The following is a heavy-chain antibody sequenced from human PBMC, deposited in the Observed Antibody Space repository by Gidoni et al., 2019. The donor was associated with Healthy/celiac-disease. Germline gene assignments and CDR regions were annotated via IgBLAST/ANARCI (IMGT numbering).Heavy chain of an antibody. CDR3: ARFWSGMQGMDV. J-gene: IGHJ6*02. Sequence: EVQLVESGGGLVQPGRSLRLSCAASGFTFDDYAMHWVRQAPGKGLEWVSGISWNSGSIGYADSVKGRFTISRDNAKNSLYLQMNSLRAEDTALYYCARFWSGMQGMDVWGQGTTVTVSS. CDR1: GFTFDDYA. CDR2: ISWNSGSI. D-gene: IGHD3-3*01. V-gene: IGHV3-9*01.